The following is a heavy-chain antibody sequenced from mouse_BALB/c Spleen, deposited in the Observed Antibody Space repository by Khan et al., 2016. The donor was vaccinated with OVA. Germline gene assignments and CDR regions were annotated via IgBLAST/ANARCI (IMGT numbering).Heavy chain of an antibody. J-gene: IGHJ4*01. Sequence: QIQLVQSGADLARPGASVKMSCKASGYTFTSHTMHWVKQRPGQGLEWIGYINPRSGYTNYNQKFNDKATLTADKSSSTAYMQLSSLTSEDSAVYYCARRTTEYAMDYWGQGTSVTVSS. CDR1: GYTFTSHT. CDR3: ARRTTEYAMDY. CDR2: INPRSGYT. V-gene: IGHV1-4*01. D-gene: IGHD2-14*01.